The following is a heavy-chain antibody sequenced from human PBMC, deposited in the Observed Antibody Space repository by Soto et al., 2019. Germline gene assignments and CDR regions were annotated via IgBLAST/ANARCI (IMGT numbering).Heavy chain of an antibody. Sequence: QVQLVESGGGVVQPGRSLRLSCAASGFTFSSYAMYWVRQAPGKGQEWVAVISYDGNNKYYSDSVKGRFTISRDNSKNMLYLHMNGLRAEATAVYYCARAGCDGGSCCTMVGLRYGMDVWGQGTTVTVSS. D-gene: IGHD2-15*01. J-gene: IGHJ6*02. V-gene: IGHV3-30-3*01. CDR1: GFTFSSYA. CDR2: ISYDGNNK. CDR3: ARAGCDGGSCCTMVGLRYGMDV.